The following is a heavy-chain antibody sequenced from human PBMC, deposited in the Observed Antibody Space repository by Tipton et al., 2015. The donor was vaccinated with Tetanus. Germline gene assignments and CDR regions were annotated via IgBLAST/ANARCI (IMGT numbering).Heavy chain of an antibody. Sequence: LRLSCNVSGASISNSPYFWSWLRQHPVRGLEWLGYIYYSGSTYYNPSLKSRVTISVDTSKNQFSLKLNSVTAADTAVYYCAREGAPRAFDIWGQGTMVTVSS. CDR2: IYYSGST. V-gene: IGHV4-31*03. CDR1: GASISNSPYF. CDR3: AREGAPRAFDI. J-gene: IGHJ3*02.